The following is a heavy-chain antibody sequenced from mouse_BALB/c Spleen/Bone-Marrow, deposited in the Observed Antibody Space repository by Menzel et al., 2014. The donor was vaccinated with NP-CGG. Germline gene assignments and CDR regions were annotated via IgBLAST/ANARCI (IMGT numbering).Heavy chain of an antibody. CDR1: GYAFTNYL. CDR3: ARIYYGNYY. J-gene: IGHJ2*01. CDR2: INPGSGGT. V-gene: IGHV1-54*01. Sequence: VQLQQSGAELVRPGTSVKVSCKASGYAFTNYLIEWVKQRPGQGLEWIGMINPGSGGTNYNEKFKGKATLTADKSSSTAYMQLSSLTSDDSAVYFCARIYYGNYYWGQGTTLTVSS. D-gene: IGHD2-1*01.